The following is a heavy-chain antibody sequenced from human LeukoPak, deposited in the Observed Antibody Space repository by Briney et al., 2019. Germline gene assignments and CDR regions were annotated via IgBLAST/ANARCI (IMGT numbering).Heavy chain of an antibody. Sequence: PGGSLRLSCAASGFTFRNYGMHWVRQAPGKGLDWVAVISYDGSNKYYADSVKGRFTISRDNSKNTLYLQMNSLRAEDTAVYYCAKLVTHFDCWGQGTLVTVSS. V-gene: IGHV3-30*18. CDR1: GFTFRNYG. J-gene: IGHJ4*02. D-gene: IGHD4-23*01. CDR2: ISYDGSNK. CDR3: AKLVTHFDC.